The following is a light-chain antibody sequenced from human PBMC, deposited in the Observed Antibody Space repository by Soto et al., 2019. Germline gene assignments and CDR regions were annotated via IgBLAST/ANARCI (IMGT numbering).Light chain of an antibody. CDR2: DAS. V-gene: IGKV3-20*01. J-gene: IGKJ1*01. CDR3: QQYGSSPPTWT. Sequence: IVLTLSPGTLSLSQGERATLSCRASQSVSIYLAWYQQKPGQAPRLLIYDASSRATGIPDRFSGSGSGTDFTLTISRLEPEDFAVYYCQQYGSSPPTWTFGQVTMVDIK. CDR1: QSVSIY.